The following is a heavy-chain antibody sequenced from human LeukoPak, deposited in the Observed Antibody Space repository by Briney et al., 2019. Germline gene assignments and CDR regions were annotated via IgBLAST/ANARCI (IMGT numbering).Heavy chain of an antibody. CDR3: ARRPESYYYYYMDV. Sequence: SEALSLTCTVSGGSISSSSYYWGWIRQPPEKGLEWIGSIYYSGSTYYNLFLKSRVTISVDTSKNQFSLKLSSVTAADTAVYYCARRPESYYYYYMDVWGKGTTVTVSS. CDR1: GGSISSSSYY. J-gene: IGHJ6*03. CDR2: IYYSGST. V-gene: IGHV4-39*01.